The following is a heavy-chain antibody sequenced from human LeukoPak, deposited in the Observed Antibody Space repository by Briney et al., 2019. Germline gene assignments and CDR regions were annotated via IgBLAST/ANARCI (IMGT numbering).Heavy chain of an antibody. CDR2: IIPIFGTA. J-gene: IGHJ4*02. Sequence: SVKVSCKASGGTFSSYAISWVRQAPGQGLEWMGGIIPIFGTANYAQKFQGRVTITADESTSTAYMELSSLRSEDTAVYYCARGPSQQLPQSRYYFDYWGQGTMVTVSS. CDR3: ARGPSQQLPQSRYYFDY. D-gene: IGHD6-13*01. CDR1: GGTFSSYA. V-gene: IGHV1-69*13.